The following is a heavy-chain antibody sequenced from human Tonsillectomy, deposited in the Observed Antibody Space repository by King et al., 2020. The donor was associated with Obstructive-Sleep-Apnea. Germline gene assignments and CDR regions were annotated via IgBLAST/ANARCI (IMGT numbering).Heavy chain of an antibody. J-gene: IGHJ4*02. Sequence: HVQLVESGGGGVQPGRSLRLSCAASGFTFSSYAMHWVHQAPGKGLEWVAVISYDGSNKYYADSVKGRFTISRDNSKNTLYLQMNSLRAEDTAVYYCARGRGIYGSGSYQGDYWGQGTLVTVSS. CDR1: GFTFSSYA. CDR3: ARGRGIYGSGSYQGDY. CDR2: ISYDGSNK. V-gene: IGHV3-30*04. D-gene: IGHD3-10*01.